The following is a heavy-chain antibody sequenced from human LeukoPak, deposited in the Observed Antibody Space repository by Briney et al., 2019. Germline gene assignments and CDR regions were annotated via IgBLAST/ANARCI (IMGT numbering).Heavy chain of an antibody. CDR3: PRGSGSSWYFYFDY. Sequence: GGSLRLSCAASGFTFSNYEMNWVRQAPGKGLEWVSYISSGSTIYYADSVKGRFTISRDNAKNSVYLQMNSLRAEDTALYYCPRGSGSSWYFYFDYWGQGTLVTVSS. CDR2: ISSGSTI. V-gene: IGHV3-48*03. D-gene: IGHD6-13*01. J-gene: IGHJ4*02. CDR1: GFTFSNYE.